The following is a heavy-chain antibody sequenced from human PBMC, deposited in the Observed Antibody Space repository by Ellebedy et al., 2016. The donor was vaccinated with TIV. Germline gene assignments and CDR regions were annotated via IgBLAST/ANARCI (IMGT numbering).Heavy chain of an antibody. V-gene: IGHV3-33*01. J-gene: IGHJ3*02. CDR3: ARGDGGNEMNAFDI. CDR1: GFTFSSYG. D-gene: IGHD4-23*01. Sequence: PGGSLRLSCAASGFTFSSYGMHWVRQAPGKGLEWVAVIWYDGSKKYYADSVKGRFTISRDNSKNTLYLQMNSLRAEDTAVYYCARGDGGNEMNAFDIWGQGTMVTVSS. CDR2: IWYDGSKK.